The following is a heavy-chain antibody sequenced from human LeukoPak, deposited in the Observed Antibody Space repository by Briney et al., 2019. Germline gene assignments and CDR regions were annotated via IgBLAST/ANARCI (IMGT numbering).Heavy chain of an antibody. CDR2: INHSGST. V-gene: IGHV4-34*01. Sequence: SETLSLTCAVYGGSFSDYSGGWFGQTPEKGREWIGEINHSGSTNYNPSLKSRVIMSVDTSKNQFSVKLRSVTAADTAVYYCARHGVVTWFDPWGQGTLVTVSS. D-gene: IGHD3-16*01. CDR3: ARHGVVTWFDP. J-gene: IGHJ5*02. CDR1: GGSFSDYS.